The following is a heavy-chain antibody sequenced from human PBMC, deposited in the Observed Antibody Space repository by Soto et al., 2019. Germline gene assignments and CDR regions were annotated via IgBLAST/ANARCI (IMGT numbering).Heavy chain of an antibody. D-gene: IGHD3-22*01. Sequence: HLVESGGGLVKPGGSLRLSCAASGFTFSNAWMSWVRQAPGKGLEWVGRIKGEADGGTTDYAAPVKGRITISRDHSKDTLYLHMNSLKTEDTAVNYCTTGLSNGYYNFDYWGQGTPVTVSS. CDR1: GFTFSNAW. CDR2: IKGEADGGTT. V-gene: IGHV3-15*01. CDR3: TTGLSNGYYNFDY. J-gene: IGHJ4*02.